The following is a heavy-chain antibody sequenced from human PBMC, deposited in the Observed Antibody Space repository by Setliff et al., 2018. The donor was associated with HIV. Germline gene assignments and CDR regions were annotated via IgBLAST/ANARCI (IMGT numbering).Heavy chain of an antibody. CDR1: GDSITTNDYY. CDR3: ARAPSSYSGSFGWFDP. CDR2: IHDNGRT. J-gene: IGHJ5*02. V-gene: IGHV4-39*01. Sequence: SETLSLTCTVSGDSITTNDYYWGWIRQPPGKGLEWIGIIHDNGRTYFDPSLQSRVTISVDMSKTQFSLKLRSATAADTAVYYCARAPSSYSGSFGWFDPWGQGTLVTVSS. D-gene: IGHD1-26*01.